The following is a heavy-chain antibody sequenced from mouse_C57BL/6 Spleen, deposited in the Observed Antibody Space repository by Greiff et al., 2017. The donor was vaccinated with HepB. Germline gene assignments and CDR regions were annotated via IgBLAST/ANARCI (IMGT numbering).Heavy chain of an antibody. Sequence: QVQLQQPGAELVRPGTSVKLSCKASGYTFTSYWMHWVKQRPGQGLEWIGVIDPSDSYTNYNQKFKGKATLTVDTSSSTAYMQLSSLTSEDAAVYYCSRRLCHDYYLYYAMDYWGQGTSVTVSS. CDR2: IDPSDSYT. CDR1: GYTFTSYW. D-gene: IGHD2-3*01. V-gene: IGHV1-59*01. CDR3: SRRLCHDYYLYYAMDY. J-gene: IGHJ4*01.